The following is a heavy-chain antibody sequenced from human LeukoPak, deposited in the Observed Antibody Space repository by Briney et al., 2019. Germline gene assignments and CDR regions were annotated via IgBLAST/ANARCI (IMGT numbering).Heavy chain of an antibody. D-gene: IGHD1-1*01. CDR3: AREHNDDFDI. CDR1: GFTFSSYE. V-gene: IGHV3-48*03. CDR2: ISRSGSTI. J-gene: IGHJ3*02. Sequence: PGGSLRLSCAASGFTFSSYEMNWVRQAPGKGLEWDSYISRSGSTIYYADSVKGRFTISRDNAKNSLYLQMNSLRAEDTAVYYCAREHNDDFDIWGQGTMVTVSS.